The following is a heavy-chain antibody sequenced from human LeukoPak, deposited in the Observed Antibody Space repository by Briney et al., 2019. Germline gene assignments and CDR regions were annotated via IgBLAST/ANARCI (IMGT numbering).Heavy chain of an antibody. CDR2: IYYSGST. V-gene: IGHV4-59*01. CDR3: ARETPGIAYDGDAFDI. J-gene: IGHJ3*02. Sequence: PSETLSLTCTVSGGSISSYYWSWIRQPPGKGLEWIGYIYYSGSTNYNPSLKSRVTISVDTSKNQFSLKLSSVTAADTAVYYCARETPGIAYDGDAFDIWGQGTMVTVSS. CDR1: GGSISSYY. D-gene: IGHD6-13*01.